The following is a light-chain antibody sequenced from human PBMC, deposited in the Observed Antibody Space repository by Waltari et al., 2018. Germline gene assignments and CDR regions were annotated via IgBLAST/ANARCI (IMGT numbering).Light chain of an antibody. Sequence: EIGMTQSPATLSVSPGERATLSCRASQSVSIDLAWYQQKPGQAPRLLIYGASTTATGVPARFRGGVSGTECTLTISSLQSEDFAVYYCQQHNKWPLTFGGGTKVEIK. CDR2: GAS. CDR3: QQHNKWPLT. J-gene: IGKJ4*01. CDR1: QSVSID. V-gene: IGKV3-15*01.